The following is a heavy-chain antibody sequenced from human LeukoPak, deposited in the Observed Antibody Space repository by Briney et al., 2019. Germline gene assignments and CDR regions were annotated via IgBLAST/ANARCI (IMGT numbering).Heavy chain of an antibody. Sequence: PGGSLRLSCAASGFTFSDYYMSWIRQAPGKGLEWVSYTSSSGSTIYYADSVKGRFTISRDNAKNSLYLQMNSLRAEDTAVYYCARDGVPAAIFYYYYYYMDVWGKGTTVTVSS. V-gene: IGHV3-11*04. J-gene: IGHJ6*03. D-gene: IGHD2-2*01. CDR3: ARDGVPAAIFYYYYYYMDV. CDR1: GFTFSDYY. CDR2: TSSSGSTI.